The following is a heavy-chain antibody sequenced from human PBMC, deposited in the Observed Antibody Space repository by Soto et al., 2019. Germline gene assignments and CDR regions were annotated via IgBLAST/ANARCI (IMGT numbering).Heavy chain of an antibody. V-gene: IGHV4-30-4*01. D-gene: IGHD3-22*01. J-gene: IGHJ4*02. CDR1: GGSISSGDYY. Sequence: SETLSLTFTVSGGSISSGDYYWSCIRQPPWKGLEWIGYIYYSGSTYYNPSLKIRVTISVDTSKNQFSLKLSSVTDADTAVYYCARENYYDSSGYPYRLFDYWGQGTLVTVSS. CDR3: ARENYYDSSGYPYRLFDY. CDR2: IYYSGST.